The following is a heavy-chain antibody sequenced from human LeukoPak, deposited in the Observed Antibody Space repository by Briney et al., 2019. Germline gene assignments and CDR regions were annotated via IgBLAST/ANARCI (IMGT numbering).Heavy chain of an antibody. CDR1: GFTVSSSY. J-gene: IGHJ4*02. CDR2: IHSGGST. V-gene: IGHV3-53*01. D-gene: IGHD5-18*01. Sequence: GGSLRLSCAASGFTVSSSYMSWVRQAPGKGLEWVSVIHSGGSTYYADSVKGRFTISRDNSKNTLYLQMNSLRAEDTAVYYCATDVDTAMALDYWGQGTLVTVSS. CDR3: ATDVDTAMALDY.